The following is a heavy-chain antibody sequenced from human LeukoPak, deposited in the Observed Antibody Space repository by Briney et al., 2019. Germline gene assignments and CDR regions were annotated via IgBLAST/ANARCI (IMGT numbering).Heavy chain of an antibody. J-gene: IGHJ4*02. CDR3: ARTEYSSGWYYFDY. CDR2: IYYSGST. Sequence: PSETLSFNCTVSGGSISSYYWSWIRQPPGKGLEWMGYIYYSGSTNYNPSLKSRVTISVDTSKNQFSPKLSSVTAADTAVYYCARTEYSSGWYYFDYWGQGTLVTVSS. CDR1: GGSISSYY. D-gene: IGHD6-19*01. V-gene: IGHV4-59*01.